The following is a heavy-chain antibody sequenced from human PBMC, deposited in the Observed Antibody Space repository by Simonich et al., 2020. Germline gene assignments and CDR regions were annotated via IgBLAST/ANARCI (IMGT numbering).Heavy chain of an antibody. CDR3: ARDGLGTAYYYYMDV. Sequence: EVQLVESGGGLVQPGGSLRLSCAASGFTFSSYWMSWVRQAPGKGLEWVANIKQDGSEKYYVDSVKGRFTISRDNAKNSLYLKMNSLRAEDTAVYYWARDGLGTAYYYYMDVWGKGTTVTVSS. CDR2: IKQDGSEK. D-gene: IGHD7-27*01. CDR1: GFTFSSYW. J-gene: IGHJ6*03. V-gene: IGHV3-7*01.